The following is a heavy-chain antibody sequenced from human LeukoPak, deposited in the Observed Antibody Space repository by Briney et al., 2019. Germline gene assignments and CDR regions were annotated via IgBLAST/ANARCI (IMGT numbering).Heavy chain of an antibody. V-gene: IGHV3-48*03. J-gene: IGHJ4*02. CDR1: GFTFSSYE. CDR3: ARDVSGSYLDY. Sequence: GGSLRPSCAASGFTFSSYEMNWVRQAPGKGLEWVSYISSSGSTIYYADSVKGRFTISRDNAKNSLYLQMNSLRAEDTAVYYCARDVSGSYLDYWGQGTLVTVSS. D-gene: IGHD3-16*02. CDR2: ISSSGSTI.